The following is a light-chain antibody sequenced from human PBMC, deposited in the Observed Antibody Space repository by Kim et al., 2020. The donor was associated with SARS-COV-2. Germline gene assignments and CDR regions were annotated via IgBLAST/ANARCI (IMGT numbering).Light chain of an antibody. Sequence: DIVMTQSPLSLPVTPGEPASISCRSSQSLLHSNGYNYLDWYLQKPGQSPQLLIYLGSNRASGVPDRFSGSGSGTDFTLKISRVEAGDVGVYYFMQALQAPLYSYGQGTKLEI. CDR1: QSLLHSNGYNY. CDR2: LGS. CDR3: MQALQAPLYS. J-gene: IGKJ2*01. V-gene: IGKV2-28*01.